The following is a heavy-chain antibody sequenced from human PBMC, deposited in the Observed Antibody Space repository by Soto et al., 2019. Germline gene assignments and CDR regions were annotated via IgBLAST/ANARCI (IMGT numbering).Heavy chain of an antibody. CDR2: IYYSGST. J-gene: IGHJ4*02. D-gene: IGHD3-22*01. V-gene: IGHV4-31*03. Sequence: SSETLSLTCTVSGGSISSGGYYWSWTRQHPGKGLEWIGYIYYSGSTYYNPSLKSRVTLSVDTSKNQFSLKLSSVTAAATAVYYCARVLGSCYGSSCFDYWGQGTLVTVSS. CDR3: ARVLGSCYGSSCFDY. CDR1: GGSISSGGYY.